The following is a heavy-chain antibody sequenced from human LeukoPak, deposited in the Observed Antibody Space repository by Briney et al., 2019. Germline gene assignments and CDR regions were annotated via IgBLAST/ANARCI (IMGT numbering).Heavy chain of an antibody. CDR3: AKEGGSSWYYFDY. D-gene: IGHD6-13*01. CDR2: ISGSGGST. Sequence: GGSLRLSCAASGFTFSSYALSWVRQAPGKGLEWVSAISGSGGSTYYADSVRGRFTISRDNSKNTLYLQMNSLRAEDTAVYYCAKEGGSSWYYFDYWGQGTLVTVSS. V-gene: IGHV3-23*01. J-gene: IGHJ4*02. CDR1: GFTFSSYA.